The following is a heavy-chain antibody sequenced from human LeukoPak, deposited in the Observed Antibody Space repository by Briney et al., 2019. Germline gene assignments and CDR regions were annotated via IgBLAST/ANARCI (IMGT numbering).Heavy chain of an antibody. J-gene: IGHJ4*02. D-gene: IGHD3-3*01. CDR1: GYTFTGYY. V-gene: IGHV1-2*02. CDR2: IDPNSGGT. Sequence: APVKVSCKASGYTFTGYYMHWVRQAPGQGLEWMGWIDPNSGGTYYPQKFQGRVTMTRDTSISTAYMELSRLRSDDTAVYYCARARSYRITIFGVASLGFYDYWGQGTLVTVSS. CDR3: ARARSYRITIFGVASLGFYDY.